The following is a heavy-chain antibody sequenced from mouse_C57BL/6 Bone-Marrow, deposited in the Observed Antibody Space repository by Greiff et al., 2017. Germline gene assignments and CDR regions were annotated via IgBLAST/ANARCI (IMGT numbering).Heavy chain of an antibody. CDR3: ARSDYRNYSGFAY. J-gene: IGHJ3*01. Sequence: QVQLQQPGAELVMPGASVKLSCKASGYTFTSSWMHWVKQRPGQGLEWIGEIDPSDSYTHYNQKFKGQSTLTVDKSSRTAYMQLSILTSESSAFYCCARSDYRNYSGFAYWGQGTLLTVSA. V-gene: IGHV1-69*01. D-gene: IGHD2-5*01. CDR2: IDPSDSYT. CDR1: GYTFTSSW.